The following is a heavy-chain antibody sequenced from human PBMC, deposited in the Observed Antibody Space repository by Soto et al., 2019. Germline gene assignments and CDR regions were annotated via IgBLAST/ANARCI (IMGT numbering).Heavy chain of an antibody. CDR1: GFTFSSYA. CDR2: ISGSGGTS. Sequence: GGSLRLSCAASGFTFSSYAMSWVRQAPGKGLEWVSAISGSGGTSHHADSVKGRFTISRENSKNTLYLQMNSLRAEDTAVYYCAKISLDSSGYNSYFDYWGQGTMVTVSS. CDR3: AKISLDSSGYNSYFDY. V-gene: IGHV3-23*01. D-gene: IGHD3-22*01. J-gene: IGHJ4*02.